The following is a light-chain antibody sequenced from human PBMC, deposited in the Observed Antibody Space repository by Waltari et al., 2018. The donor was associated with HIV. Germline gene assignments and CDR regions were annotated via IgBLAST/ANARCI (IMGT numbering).Light chain of an antibody. Sequence: QSALTQPPSASGSPGQSITISCTGPISVVDGYPSVSWYQKHPGKAPKRMIYEFTRRPSGGPDRFSGSKSANTASLTVSGLQAEDEADYYCTSYTRSTNLLFGGGTKLTVL. V-gene: IGLV2-8*01. CDR1: ISVVDGYPS. J-gene: IGLJ2*01. CDR2: EFT. CDR3: TSYTRSTNLL.